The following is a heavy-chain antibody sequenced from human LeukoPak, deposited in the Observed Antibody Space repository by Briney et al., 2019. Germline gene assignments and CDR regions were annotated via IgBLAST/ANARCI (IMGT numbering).Heavy chain of an antibody. CDR2: INPNSGGT. J-gene: IGHJ6*03. Sequence: GASVKVSCKASGYTFTGYYMHWVRQAPGQGLEWMGWINPNSGGTNYAQKFQGRVTMTRDTSISTAYMELSRLRSDDTAVYYCARAPQRVVTPVRYYYYMDVWGKGTTVTISS. CDR3: ARAPQRVVTPVRYYYYMDV. V-gene: IGHV1-2*02. D-gene: IGHD4-23*01. CDR1: GYTFTGYY.